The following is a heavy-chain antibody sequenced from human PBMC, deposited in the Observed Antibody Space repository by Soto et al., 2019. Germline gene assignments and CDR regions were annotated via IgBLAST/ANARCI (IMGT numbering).Heavy chain of an antibody. CDR1: GLTFRDYA. CDR2: ISGSLNSA. J-gene: IGHJ3*02. V-gene: IGHV3-23*01. Sequence: EVRLLESGGGLGQPAGSLRLSCAASGLTFRDYAMSWVRQAPGKGLEWVSTISGSLNSAFYADSVKGRFTISRDTSNNTLVLLMNSLRAEDTAVYFCAKDSGLPVFGGLIHALDIWGQGTLVTVSS. D-gene: IGHD3-3*01. CDR3: AKDSGLPVFGGLIHALDI.